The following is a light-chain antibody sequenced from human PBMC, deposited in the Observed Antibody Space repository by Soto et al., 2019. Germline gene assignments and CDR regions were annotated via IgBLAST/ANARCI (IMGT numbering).Light chain of an antibody. V-gene: IGKV3D-11*02. CDR3: QQRKTWRALT. J-gene: IGKJ4*01. CDR2: DAS. CDR1: ESVKTF. Sequence: EIVLTQSPATLSLSPGERVTLSCRASESVKTFLAWYQQKPGQAPRLLIYDASNRATGIPARFSGGGTGTDFTLTISSLEPDDAAVYYCQQRKTWRALTCGGGTKVEIK.